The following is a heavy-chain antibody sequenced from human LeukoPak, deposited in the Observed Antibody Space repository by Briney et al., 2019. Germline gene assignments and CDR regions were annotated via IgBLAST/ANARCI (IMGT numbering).Heavy chain of an antibody. D-gene: IGHD4-17*01. Sequence: GESLKISCKASGYSFTTYWIGWVRQMPGKDREWMGITFPGGSDTKYSPPFQGLVTMSADRSISTAYLQWNSLKASDTAMYYCVRHFHPAETTGGYFDLLGRGTLVTVSS. CDR2: TFPGGSDT. CDR1: GYSFTTYW. J-gene: IGHJ2*01. V-gene: IGHV5-51*01. CDR3: VRHFHPAETTGGYFDL.